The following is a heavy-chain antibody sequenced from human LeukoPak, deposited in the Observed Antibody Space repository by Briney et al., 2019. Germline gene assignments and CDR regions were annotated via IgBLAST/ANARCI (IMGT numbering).Heavy chain of an antibody. CDR1: GFTFSSYA. Sequence: GGSLRLSCAASGFTFSSYAMHWVRQAPGKGLEWVAVISYDGSNKYYADSVKGRFTISRDNFKNTLYLQMNSLRAEDTAVYYCARDVATAEVGGYYYGMDVWGQGTTVTVSS. V-gene: IGHV3-30-3*01. D-gene: IGHD6-13*01. CDR3: ARDVATAEVGGYYYGMDV. CDR2: ISYDGSNK. J-gene: IGHJ6*02.